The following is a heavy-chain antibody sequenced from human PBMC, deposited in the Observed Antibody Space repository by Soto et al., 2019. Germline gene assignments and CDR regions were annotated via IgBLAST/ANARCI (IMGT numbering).Heavy chain of an antibody. D-gene: IGHD3-16*01. J-gene: IGHJ6*03. CDR3: ARTLDYGHMDV. V-gene: IGHV4-4*09. CDR1: GDSVRNQY. Sequence: QVQMQESGPGLVKPSETLSLTCTVSGDSVRNQYWSWIRRPPGRGLEWIGYIYRSVSTKYNPSLKSRLTISLDTSQNQFSRKLSSVTAADTAVYYCARTLDYGHMDVWGKGTTVTVSS. CDR2: IYRSVST.